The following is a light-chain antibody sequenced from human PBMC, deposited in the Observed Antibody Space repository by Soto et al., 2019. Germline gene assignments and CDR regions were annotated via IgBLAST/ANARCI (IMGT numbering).Light chain of an antibody. CDR1: QSVSSSY. J-gene: IGKJ1*01. Sequence: EIVLTQSPGTLSLSPGERATLSCRASQSVSSSYLAWYQQKPGQAPRLLMYGTSSRATAIPDRFSGSGSGTDFTLTISRLEPEDCAVYYCQQYGSSSWTFGQGTKVEIK. CDR2: GTS. CDR3: QQYGSSSWT. V-gene: IGKV3-20*01.